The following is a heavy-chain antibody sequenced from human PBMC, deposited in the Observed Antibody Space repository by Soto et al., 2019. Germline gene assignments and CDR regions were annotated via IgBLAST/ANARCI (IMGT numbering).Heavy chain of an antibody. J-gene: IGHJ6*02. D-gene: IGHD3-10*01. CDR1: GGSIRSSSYY. CDR2: IYYSGST. CDR3: ANYYGSGIHIVPDYYYYGMDV. Sequence: SETLSLTCTVSGGSIRSSSYYWGWIRQPPGKGLEWIGSIYYSGSTYYNPSLKSRVTISVDTSKNQFSLKLSSVTAADTAVYYCANYYGSGIHIVPDYYYYGMDVWGQGTTVTVSS. V-gene: IGHV4-39*01.